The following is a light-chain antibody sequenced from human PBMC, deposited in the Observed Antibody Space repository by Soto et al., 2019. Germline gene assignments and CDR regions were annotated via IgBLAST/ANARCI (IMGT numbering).Light chain of an antibody. CDR1: QSLLHSNGYNY. CDR3: MQALQTPIT. V-gene: IGKV2-28*01. Sequence: DLVMTQSPLSLPVTPGEPASISCRSSQSLLHSNGYNYLDWYLQKPGQSRQLLIYLGSNRASGVPDRFSGSGSGTDFTLKISRVEAEDVGVYYCMQALQTPITFGQGTRLAIK. J-gene: IGKJ5*01. CDR2: LGS.